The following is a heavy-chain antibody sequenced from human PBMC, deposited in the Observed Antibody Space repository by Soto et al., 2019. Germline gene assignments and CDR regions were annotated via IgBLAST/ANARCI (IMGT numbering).Heavy chain of an antibody. CDR1: GFTFSSYA. CDR2: ISSNGGST. V-gene: IGHV3-64*07. J-gene: IGHJ4*02. Sequence: VQLVESGGGLVQPGGSLRLSCAASGFTFSSYAMHWVRQAPGKGLEYVSAISSNGGSTYYADSVKGRFTISRDNSKNTLYLQMGSLRAEDMAVYYCAARYCSSTSCFHFDYWGQGTLVTVSS. CDR3: AARYCSSTSCFHFDY. D-gene: IGHD2-2*01.